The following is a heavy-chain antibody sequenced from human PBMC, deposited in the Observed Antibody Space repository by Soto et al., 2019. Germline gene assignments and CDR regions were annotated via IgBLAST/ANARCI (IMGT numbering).Heavy chain of an antibody. D-gene: IGHD6-6*01. CDR2: INPSGGT. V-gene: IGHV4-34*01. J-gene: IGHJ4*01. CDR3: ARVLAAYGYHGVEH. CDR1: GGSFSTDY. Sequence: SETLSLTCAVYGGSFSTDYWGWIRQPPGKGLEWIGEINPSGGTNYNPSLKSRVTISVATSKNQFSLKLSSVTAADTAVYYCARVLAAYGYHGVEHWGPRPLVTVPS.